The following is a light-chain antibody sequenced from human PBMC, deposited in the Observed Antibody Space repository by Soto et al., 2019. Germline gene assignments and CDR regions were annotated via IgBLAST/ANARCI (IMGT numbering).Light chain of an antibody. CDR2: EVT. Sequence: SVLTQPPSASGSPGQSVTISCTGTSSDVGGYNYVSWYQQHPGKAPKLMIYEVTKRPSGVPDRFSGSKSGDTASLTVSGLKAEDEADHYSSSYAGRNRYVFGTGTKLT. CDR3: SSYAGRNRYV. V-gene: IGLV2-8*01. J-gene: IGLJ1*01. CDR1: SSDVGGYNY.